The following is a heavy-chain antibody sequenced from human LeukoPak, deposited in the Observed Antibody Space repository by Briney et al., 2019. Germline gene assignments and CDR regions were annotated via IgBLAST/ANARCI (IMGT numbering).Heavy chain of an antibody. CDR2: ISGSGGST. CDR3: AKSIVGATWAGYFDY. Sequence: PGGSLRLSCAASGLTFSSYAMSWVRQAPGKGLEWVSAISGSGGSTYYADSVKGRFTISRDNSKNTLYLQMNSLRAEDTAVYYCAKSIVGATWAGYFDYWGQGTLVTVSS. D-gene: IGHD1-26*01. J-gene: IGHJ4*02. V-gene: IGHV3-23*01. CDR1: GLTFSSYA.